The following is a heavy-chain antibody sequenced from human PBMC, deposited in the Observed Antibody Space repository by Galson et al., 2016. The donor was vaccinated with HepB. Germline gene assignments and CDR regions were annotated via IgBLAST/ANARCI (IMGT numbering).Heavy chain of an antibody. Sequence: LRLSCAASGFAFSSHWMYWVRQDLGKGLVWVSRINSDGTISNYADSVKGRFTISRDNAKNTLYLQMNSLRAEDTAVYFCVRDHSVVPTTAYNWFDPWGRGTLVTVSS. CDR3: VRDHSVVPTTAYNWFDP. CDR2: INSDGTIS. CDR1: GFAFSSHW. J-gene: IGHJ5*02. V-gene: IGHV3-74*01. D-gene: IGHD4-23*01.